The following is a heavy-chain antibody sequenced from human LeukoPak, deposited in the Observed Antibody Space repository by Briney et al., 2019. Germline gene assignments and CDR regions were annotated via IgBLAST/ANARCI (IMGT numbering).Heavy chain of an antibody. CDR1: GESLSKYY. CDR2: INHRGST. V-gene: IGHV4-34*01. Sequence: SETLSLTCAVYGESLSKYYWTWIRQSPGRGLEWIGEINHRGSTNLNPSLKSRVTLSVDTSKHQFSLKLTSVTAADAAVYYCASSVGSTDYWGQGTLVTVRS. J-gene: IGHJ4*02. CDR3: ASSVGSTDY. D-gene: IGHD1-26*01.